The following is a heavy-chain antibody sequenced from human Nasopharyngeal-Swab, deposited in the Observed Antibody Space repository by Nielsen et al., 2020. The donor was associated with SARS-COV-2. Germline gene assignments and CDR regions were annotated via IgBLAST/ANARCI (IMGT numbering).Heavy chain of an antibody. CDR3: ARVSTVTSYWYFDL. CDR1: GGSISSFY. D-gene: IGHD4-11*01. Sequence: GSLRLSCTVSGGSISSFYWSWIRQPPGKGLEWIGYIYYSGSTNYNPSLKSRVTISVDTSKNHLSLKLSSVTAADTAVYYCARVSTVTSYWYFDLWGRGTLVTVSS. J-gene: IGHJ2*01. CDR2: IYYSGST. V-gene: IGHV4-59*01.